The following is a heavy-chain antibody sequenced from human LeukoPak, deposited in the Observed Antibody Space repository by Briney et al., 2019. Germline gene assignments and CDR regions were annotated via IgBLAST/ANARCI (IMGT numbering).Heavy chain of an antibody. V-gene: IGHV3-48*04. Sequence: GGSLRLSCAASGFTFSSYSMNWVRQAPGKGLEWVSYISSSSSTIYYADSVKGRFTISRDNAKDSLYLQMNSLRAEDTAVYYCASLLAGYSSGWQDYWGQGTLVTVSS. CDR1: GFTFSSYS. D-gene: IGHD6-19*01. CDR2: ISSSSSTI. J-gene: IGHJ4*02. CDR3: ASLLAGYSSGWQDY.